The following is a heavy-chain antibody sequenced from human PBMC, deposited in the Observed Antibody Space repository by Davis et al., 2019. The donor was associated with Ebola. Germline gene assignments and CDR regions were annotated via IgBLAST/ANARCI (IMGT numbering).Heavy chain of an antibody. CDR3: AEAVGLGY. CDR1: GFTFSSYS. D-gene: IGHD6-19*01. V-gene: IGHV3-21*01. CDR2: ISSSRSYI. Sequence: PGGSLRLSCAASGFTFSSYSMNWVRQAPGKGLEWVSSISSSRSYIYYADSVKGRFTISRDNAKNTLYLQMNSLRAEDTAVYYCAEAVGLGYWGQGTLVTVSS. J-gene: IGHJ4*02.